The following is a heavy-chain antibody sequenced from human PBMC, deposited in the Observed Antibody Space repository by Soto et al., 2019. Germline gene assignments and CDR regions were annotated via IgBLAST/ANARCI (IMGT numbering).Heavy chain of an antibody. J-gene: IGHJ5*02. V-gene: IGHV4-34*01. D-gene: IGHD6-6*01. CDR2: INHSGST. CDR1: GGSFSGYY. CDR3: ARRKLRGRIAARGNWFDP. Sequence: QVQLQQWGAGLLKPSETLSLTCAVYGGSFSGYYWSWIRQPPGKGLEWIGEINHSGSTNYNPSLKSRVTISVDTSKNQFSLKLSSVTAADTAVYYCARRKLRGRIAARGNWFDPWGQGTLVTVSS.